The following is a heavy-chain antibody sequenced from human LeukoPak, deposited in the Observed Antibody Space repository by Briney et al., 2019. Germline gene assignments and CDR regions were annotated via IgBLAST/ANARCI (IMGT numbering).Heavy chain of an antibody. Sequence: SETLSLTCTVSGGSISSYYWSWIRQPPGKGLEWIGYIYTSESTNYNPSLKSRVTISVDTSKNQFYLKLSSVTAADTAVYYCARHHIAAALNWFDPWGQGTLVTVSS. CDR3: ARHHIAAALNWFDP. CDR1: GGSISSYY. V-gene: IGHV4-4*09. CDR2: IYTSEST. D-gene: IGHD6-13*01. J-gene: IGHJ5*02.